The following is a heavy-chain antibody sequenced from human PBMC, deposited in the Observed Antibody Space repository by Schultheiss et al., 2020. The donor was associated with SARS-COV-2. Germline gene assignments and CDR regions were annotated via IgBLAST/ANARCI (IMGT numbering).Heavy chain of an antibody. Sequence: ASVKVSCKASGGTFSSYAISWVRQAPGQGLEWMGWISAYNGNTNYAQKLQGRVTMTTDTSTSTAYMELRSLRSDDTAVYYCARVGVVPALYYYYGMDVWGQGTTVTVSS. CDR3: ARVGVVPALYYYYGMDV. CDR2: ISAYNGNT. CDR1: GGTFSSYA. D-gene: IGHD2-2*01. J-gene: IGHJ6*02. V-gene: IGHV1-18*01.